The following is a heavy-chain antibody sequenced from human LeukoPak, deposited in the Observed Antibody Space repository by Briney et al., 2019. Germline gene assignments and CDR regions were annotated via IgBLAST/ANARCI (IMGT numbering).Heavy chain of an antibody. V-gene: IGHV4-39*07. Sequence: SETLSLTCTVSGGSISSSYYYWGWIRQPPGKGLDWIGNIYYSGSTYYNPSLKSRVTISVDASKNQFSLNLSSVTAADTAVYYCARVLPYSSGWGVDYWGQGTLVTVSS. J-gene: IGHJ4*02. CDR1: GGSISSSYYY. D-gene: IGHD6-19*01. CDR2: IYYSGST. CDR3: ARVLPYSSGWGVDY.